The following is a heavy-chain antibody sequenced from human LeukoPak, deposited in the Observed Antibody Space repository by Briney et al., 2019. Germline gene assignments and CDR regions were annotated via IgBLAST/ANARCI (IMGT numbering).Heavy chain of an antibody. CDR3: ARDQNYYDSSRTGAFDI. J-gene: IGHJ3*02. D-gene: IGHD3-22*01. Sequence: ASVKVSCKASGYTFTIYYMHWVRQAPGQGLEWMGIINPSGGSTSYAQKFQGRVTMTRDTSTSTVYMELSSLRSEDTAVYYCARDQNYYDSSRTGAFDIWGQGTMVTVSS. CDR2: INPSGGST. CDR1: GYTFTIYY. V-gene: IGHV1-46*01.